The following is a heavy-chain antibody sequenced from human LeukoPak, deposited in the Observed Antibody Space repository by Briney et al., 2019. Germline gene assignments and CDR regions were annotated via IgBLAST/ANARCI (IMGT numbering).Heavy chain of an antibody. J-gene: IGHJ4*02. CDR3: ASGKDELPAAVVDS. Sequence: SETLSLTCTVSGDSIISGTYFWAWIRKPPGKGLEWIGSIYYSGNTYYKPFLKSRVTISLDVTQFSLKLTSMTAADTAVYYCASGKDELPAAVVDSWGQGILVTVSS. CDR1: GDSIISGTYF. V-gene: IGHV4-39*01. CDR2: IYYSGNT. D-gene: IGHD2-2*01.